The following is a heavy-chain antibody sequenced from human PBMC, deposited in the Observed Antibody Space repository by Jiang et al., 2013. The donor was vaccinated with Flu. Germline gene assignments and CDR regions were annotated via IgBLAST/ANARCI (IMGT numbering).Heavy chain of an antibody. CDR2: IIPIFGTA. Sequence: AEVKKPGSSVKVSCKASGGTFSSYAISWVRQAPGQGLEWMGGIIPIFGTANYAQKFQGRVTITADESTSTAYMELSSLRSEDTAVYYCARDRSGITIFGVVTPYFDYWGQGTLVTVSS. D-gene: IGHD3-3*01. CDR3: ARDRSGITIFGVVTPYFDY. J-gene: IGHJ4*02. CDR1: GGTFSSYA. V-gene: IGHV1-69*01.